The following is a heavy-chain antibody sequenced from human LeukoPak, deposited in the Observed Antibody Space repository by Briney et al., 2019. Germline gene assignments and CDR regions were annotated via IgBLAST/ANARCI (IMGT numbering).Heavy chain of an antibody. J-gene: IGHJ4*02. Sequence: GGSLRLSCAASGFTFDDYAMHWVRQAPGKGLEWVSGISWNSGSIGYADSVKGRFTISRDNAKNSLYLQMNSLRAEDTALYYCAKDSRYYGSGSYYDYWGQGTLVTVSS. D-gene: IGHD3-10*01. V-gene: IGHV3-9*01. CDR1: GFTFDDYA. CDR3: AKDSRYYGSGSYYDY. CDR2: ISWNSGSI.